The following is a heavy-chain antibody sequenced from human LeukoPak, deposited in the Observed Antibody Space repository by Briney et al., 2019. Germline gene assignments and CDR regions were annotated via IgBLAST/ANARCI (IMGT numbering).Heavy chain of an antibody. J-gene: IGHJ6*02. CDR2: ISGSGGST. CDR3: AKDPDYYYYGMDV. CDR1: GFTFRSYA. Sequence: GGSLRLSCAASGFTFRSYAMSWVRQAPGKGLEWVSAISGSGGSTYYADSVKGRFTISRDNSKNTLYLQMNSLRAEDTAVYYCAKDPDYYYYGMDVWGQGTTVTVSS. V-gene: IGHV3-23*01.